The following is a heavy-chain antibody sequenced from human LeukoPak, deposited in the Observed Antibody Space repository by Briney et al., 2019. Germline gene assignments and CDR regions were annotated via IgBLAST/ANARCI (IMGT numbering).Heavy chain of an antibody. CDR1: EFTFSRYW. J-gene: IGHJ4*02. D-gene: IGHD5-18*01. V-gene: IGHV3-74*01. Sequence: GGSLRLSCSASEFTFSRYWMHWVRQVPGRGLVWVSRVSSDGTIINYADSVKGRFTVSRDNAKNTLYLQVNGLRAEDTAVYYCVTAGQYRFDNWGRGTLVTVSS. CDR2: VSSDGTII. CDR3: VTAGQYRFDN.